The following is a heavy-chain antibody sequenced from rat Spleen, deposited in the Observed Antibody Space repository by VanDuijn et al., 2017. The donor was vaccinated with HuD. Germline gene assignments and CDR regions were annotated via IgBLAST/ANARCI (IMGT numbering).Heavy chain of an antibody. V-gene: IGHV5-27*01. D-gene: IGHD1-4*01. CDR3: SPLPGRNLAY. CDR2: ISSDGSST. Sequence: EVQLVESGGGLVQPGRSLKLSCAASGFTFSNYYMAWVRQAPTKGLEWVATISSDGSSTYYRDSVKGRFTISRDNAKRTLFLQMSSLRSEDTATYYCSPLPGRNLAYWGQGVVVTVSS. J-gene: IGHJ2*01. CDR1: GFTFSNYY.